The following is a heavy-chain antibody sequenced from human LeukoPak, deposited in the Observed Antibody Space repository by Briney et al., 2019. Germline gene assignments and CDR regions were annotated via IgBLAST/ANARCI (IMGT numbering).Heavy chain of an antibody. CDR3: ATGSGIAAGYYYYGMDV. J-gene: IGHJ6*04. CDR2: FHPEDGET. D-gene: IGHD6-25*01. Sequence: WASVKVSCKVSGYTLTELSMHWVRQAPGKELEWMGGFHPEDGETIYAQKFQGRVTMTEDTSTDTAYMELSSLRSEDTAVYYCATGSGIAAGYYYYGMDVWGKGTTVTVSS. CDR1: GYTLTELS. V-gene: IGHV1-24*01.